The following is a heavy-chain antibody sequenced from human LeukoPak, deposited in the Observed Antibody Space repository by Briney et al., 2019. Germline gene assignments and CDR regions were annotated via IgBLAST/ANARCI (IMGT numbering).Heavy chain of an antibody. CDR2: ISGSGGST. Sequence: GGSLRLSCAASGFTFSSYAMSWVRQAPGKGLEWVSAISGSGGSTYYADSVKGRFTISRDNSKNTLYLQMNSLRAEDTAVYYCAKDWTGVYSSPGVDYWGQGTLVTVSS. CDR1: GFTFSSYA. D-gene: IGHD5-18*01. CDR3: AKDWTGVYSSPGVDY. J-gene: IGHJ4*02. V-gene: IGHV3-23*01.